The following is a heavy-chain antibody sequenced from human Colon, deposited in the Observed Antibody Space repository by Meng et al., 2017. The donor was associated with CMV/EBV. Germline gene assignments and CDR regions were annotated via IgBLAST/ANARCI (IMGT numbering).Heavy chain of an antibody. CDR3: ARNRLECGGDCYFADS. Sequence: GESLQISCAASGFSVRNNYISWVRQAPGKGLEWVSVIYDTGRTYYADSVKGRFTVSRDESKNTVFLQMNSLRAEDTAVYYCARNRLECGGDCYFADSWGQGTLVTVSS. J-gene: IGHJ5*02. CDR2: IYDTGRT. D-gene: IGHD2-21*02. V-gene: IGHV3-53*01. CDR1: GFSVRNNY.